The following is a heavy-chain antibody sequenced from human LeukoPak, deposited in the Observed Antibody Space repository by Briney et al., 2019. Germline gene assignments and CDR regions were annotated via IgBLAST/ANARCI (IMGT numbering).Heavy chain of an antibody. CDR1: GGSISSSSYY. J-gene: IGHJ6*03. V-gene: IGHV4-39*01. Sequence: SETLSLTCTVSGGSISSSSYYWGWIRQPPGKGLEWIGSIYYSGSTYYNPSLKGRVTISVDTSKNQFSLKLSSVTAADTAVYYCARTRSDFWSGYYYYYYYMDVWGKGTTVTVSS. CDR3: ARTRSDFWSGYYYYYYYMDV. D-gene: IGHD3-3*01. CDR2: IYYSGST.